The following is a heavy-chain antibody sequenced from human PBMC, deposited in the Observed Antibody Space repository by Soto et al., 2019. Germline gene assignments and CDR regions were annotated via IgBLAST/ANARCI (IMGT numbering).Heavy chain of an antibody. CDR2: INPNSGGT. D-gene: IGHD3-22*01. J-gene: IGHJ4*02. CDR1: GYTFTGYY. CDR3: ARVRYDSSGYYRE. V-gene: IGHV1-2*02. Sequence: ASVKVSCKASGYTFTGYYMHWVRQAPGQGLEWMGWINPNSGGTNYAQKFQGRVTMTRDTSNSTAYMELSRLRSDDTAVYYCARVRYDSSGYYREWGQGTLVTVSS.